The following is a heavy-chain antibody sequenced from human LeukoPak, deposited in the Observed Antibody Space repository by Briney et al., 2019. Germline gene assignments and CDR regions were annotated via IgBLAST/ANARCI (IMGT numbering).Heavy chain of an antibody. CDR2: ITDSGGSK. J-gene: IGHJ4*02. D-gene: IGHD2-21*02. Sequence: GGSLRLSCAASGFTFSSYAMTWVRQAPGKGLEWVSSITDSGGSKYYADSVKGRFTISRDNSKNTLYLQMNSLRAEDTAVYYCAKDRQPYCGGDCYYDYWGQGTLATVSS. CDR1: GFTFSSYA. V-gene: IGHV3-23*01. CDR3: AKDRQPYCGGDCYYDY.